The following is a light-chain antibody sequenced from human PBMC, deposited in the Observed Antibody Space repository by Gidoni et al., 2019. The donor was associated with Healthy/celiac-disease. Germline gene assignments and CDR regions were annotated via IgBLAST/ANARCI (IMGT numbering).Light chain of an antibody. CDR3: QSADSSGTMGVV. CDR2: SDS. J-gene: IGLJ2*01. V-gene: IGLV3-25*03. CDR1: ALPQQY. Sequence: SYELTQPPTVSVSPGQTARITCSGDALPQQYAYWYQQQPGQAHVLVIYSDSERPSGIPERFSGSSSGTTVTLTISGVQAEDEADYYCQSADSSGTMGVVFGGGTKLTVL.